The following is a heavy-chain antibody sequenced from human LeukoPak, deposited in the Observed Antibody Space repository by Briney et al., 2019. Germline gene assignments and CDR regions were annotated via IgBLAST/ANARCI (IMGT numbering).Heavy chain of an antibody. V-gene: IGHV3-33*01. Sequence: GRTLRLSCAASGFTFTSYAMHWVRQAPGKGREWVAVIWYDGSNKYYADSVKGRFTISRDNSKNTLYLQMNSLRAEDTAVYYCARVRSSGPPLDWGQGTMVTVSS. J-gene: IGHJ3*01. CDR1: GFTFTSYA. CDR2: IWYDGSNK. D-gene: IGHD3-10*01. CDR3: ARVRSSGPPLD.